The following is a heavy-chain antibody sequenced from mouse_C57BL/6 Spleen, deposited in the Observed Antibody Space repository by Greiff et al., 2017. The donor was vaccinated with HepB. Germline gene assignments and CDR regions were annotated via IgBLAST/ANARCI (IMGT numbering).Heavy chain of an antibody. CDR1: GYTFTSYW. Sequence: QVQLQQPGAELVRPGSSVKLSCKASGYTFTSYWMDWVKQRPGQGLEWIGNIYPSDSETHYNQKFKDKATLTVDKSSSTAYMQLSSLTSEDSAVYYCAREDSSNYFDYWGQGTTLTVSS. J-gene: IGHJ2*01. D-gene: IGHD1-1*01. CDR3: AREDSSNYFDY. V-gene: IGHV1-61*01. CDR2: IYPSDSET.